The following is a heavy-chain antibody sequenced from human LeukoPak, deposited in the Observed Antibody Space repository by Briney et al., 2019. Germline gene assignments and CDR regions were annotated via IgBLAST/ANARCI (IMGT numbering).Heavy chain of an antibody. D-gene: IGHD2-2*01. CDR3: AKGSSASWYLALEY. Sequence: PGGSLRLSCAGSGFTFSSYAMTWVRQAPGKGLKSLSGISASNGNTYHADSVKGRFTISRDNSKGTLYLQMNSLRGEDTAVYYCAKGSSASWYLALEYWGQGTLVTVSS. J-gene: IGHJ4*02. CDR2: ISASNGNT. V-gene: IGHV3-23*01. CDR1: GFTFSSYA.